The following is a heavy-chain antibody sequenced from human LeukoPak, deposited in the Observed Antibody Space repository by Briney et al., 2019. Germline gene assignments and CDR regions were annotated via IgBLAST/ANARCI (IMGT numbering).Heavy chain of an antibody. CDR1: GGSFSGYY. V-gene: IGHV4-34*01. CDR2: INHSGST. Sequence: SETLSLTCAVYGGSFSGYYWSWIRQPPGKGLEWIGEINHSGSTNYNPSLKSRVTISVDTSKNQFPLKLSSVTAADTAVYYCARGSPFLDYWGQGTLVTVSS. J-gene: IGHJ4*02. CDR3: ARGSPFLDY.